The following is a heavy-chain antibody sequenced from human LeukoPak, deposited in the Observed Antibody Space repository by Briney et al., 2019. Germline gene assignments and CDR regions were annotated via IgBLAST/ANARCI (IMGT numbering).Heavy chain of an antibody. J-gene: IGHJ3*02. CDR3: AITIFGVVIITIDAFDI. CDR1: GGTFSSYA. Sequence: ASVKVSCKASGGTFSSYAISWVRQAPGQGLGWMGRIIPIFGTANYAQKFQGRVTITADESTSTAYMELSSLRSEDTAVYYCAITIFGVVIITIDAFDIWGQGTMVTVSS. D-gene: IGHD3-3*01. V-gene: IGHV1-69*13. CDR2: IIPIFGTA.